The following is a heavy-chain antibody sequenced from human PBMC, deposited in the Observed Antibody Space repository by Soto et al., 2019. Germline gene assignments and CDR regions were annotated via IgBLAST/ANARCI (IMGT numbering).Heavy chain of an antibody. V-gene: IGHV3-11*01. CDR1: GFTFSDYY. J-gene: IGHJ4*02. Sequence: QVQLVESGGGLVKPGGSLRLSCVASGFTFSDYYMSWFRQAPGKGLEWVLYISSGGSVIYSADSMKGRFTISRDNAKNSLYLQVNSLRAEDTAVYYCAREPRDDYMISGGLDYWGQGTLVTVSS. D-gene: IGHD4-4*01. CDR3: AREPRDDYMISGGLDY. CDR2: ISSGGSVI.